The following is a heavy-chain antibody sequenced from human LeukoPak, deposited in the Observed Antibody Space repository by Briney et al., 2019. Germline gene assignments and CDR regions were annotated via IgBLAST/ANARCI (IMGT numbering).Heavy chain of an antibody. J-gene: IGHJ5*02. Sequence: SETLSLTCTVSGGSISSYYWSWIRQPPGKGLEWIGYIYYSGSTNYNPSLKSRVTISVDTSKNQFSLKLSSVTAADTAVYYCARAKGFGGATGKNWFAPGGKEPLATAPS. CDR1: GGSISSYY. CDR2: IYYSGST. D-gene: IGHD3-16*01. CDR3: ARAKGFGGATGKNWFAP. V-gene: IGHV4-59*08.